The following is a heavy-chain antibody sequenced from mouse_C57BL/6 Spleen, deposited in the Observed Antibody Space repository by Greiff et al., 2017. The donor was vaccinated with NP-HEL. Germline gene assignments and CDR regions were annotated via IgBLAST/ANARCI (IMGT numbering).Heavy chain of an antibody. J-gene: IGHJ3*01. Sequence: QVQLQQPGTELVKPGASVKLSCKASGYTFTSYWMHWVKQRPGQGLEWIGNINPSNGGTNYNEQFKSKATLTVDKSSSTAYMQLISLTSEDSAVYYCARSPAYGSGFAYWGQGTLVTVSA. CDR3: ARSPAYGSGFAY. D-gene: IGHD1-1*01. CDR1: GYTFTSYW. V-gene: IGHV1-53*01. CDR2: INPSNGGT.